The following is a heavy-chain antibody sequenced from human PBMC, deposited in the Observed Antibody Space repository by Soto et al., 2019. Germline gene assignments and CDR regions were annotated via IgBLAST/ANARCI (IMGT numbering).Heavy chain of an antibody. CDR2: ISSSGSTI. CDR1: GFTFSDYY. D-gene: IGHD5-12*01. J-gene: IGHJ5*02. Sequence: GVLRLSCAASGFTFSDYYMSWIRQAPGKGLEWVSYISSSGSTIYYADSVKGRFTISRDNAKNSLYLQMNSLRAEDTAVYYCARDGVEMATRGWFDPWGQGTLVTVSS. CDR3: ARDGVEMATRGWFDP. V-gene: IGHV3-11*01.